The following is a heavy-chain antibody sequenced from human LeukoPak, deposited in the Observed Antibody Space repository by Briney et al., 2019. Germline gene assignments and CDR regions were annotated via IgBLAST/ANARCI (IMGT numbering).Heavy chain of an antibody. D-gene: IGHD3-10*01. CDR2: LNTGGDYI. CDR3: ASGSPVRGVTSNY. CDR1: GFIFSSYS. J-gene: IGHJ4*02. V-gene: IGHV3-21*01. Sequence: GGSLRLSCVASGFIFSSYSMYWVRQGPGKGLEWVSVLNTGGDYIQTADSLKGRFTISRDNAKNSLYLQMSNLRVEDTAVYYCASGSPVRGVTSNYWGQGTLVTVSS.